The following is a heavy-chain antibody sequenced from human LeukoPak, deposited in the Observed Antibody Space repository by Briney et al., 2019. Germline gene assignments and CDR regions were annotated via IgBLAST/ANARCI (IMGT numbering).Heavy chain of an antibody. V-gene: IGHV3-7*01. Sequence: GGSLRLSCAASGFTFSSYWMSWVRQAPGKGLEWVANIKQDGSEKYYVDSVKGRFTTSRDNAKNSLYLQMNSLRAEDTAVYYCARDNYFNAFDIWGQGTMVTVSS. CDR1: GFTFSSYW. D-gene: IGHD5-24*01. CDR3: ARDNYFNAFDI. CDR2: IKQDGSEK. J-gene: IGHJ3*02.